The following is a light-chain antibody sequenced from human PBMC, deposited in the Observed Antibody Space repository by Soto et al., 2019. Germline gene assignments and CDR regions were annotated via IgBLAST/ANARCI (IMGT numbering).Light chain of an antibody. CDR2: AAS. V-gene: IGKV3-20*01. CDR1: QSVSSNY. CDR3: QRYGSSPPWT. Sequence: EIVLTQSPGTLSLSPGERAALSCRASQSVSSNYLAWYQQKPGQAPRLLIYAASSRATGIPDRFSGSGSGTDFTLTISRLEPEDFAVYYCQRYGSSPPWTFGQGTKVDIK. J-gene: IGKJ1*01.